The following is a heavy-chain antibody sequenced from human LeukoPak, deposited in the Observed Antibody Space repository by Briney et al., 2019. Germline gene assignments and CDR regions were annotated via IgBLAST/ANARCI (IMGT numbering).Heavy chain of an antibody. CDR2: IYYSGST. D-gene: IGHD4-23*01. CDR1: GGSISSSSYY. Sequence: SETLSLTCTVSGGSISSSSYYWGWIRQPPGKGLEWIGSIYYSGSTYYNPSLKSRVTISVDTSKNQFSLKLSSVTAADTAVYYCATSTPNYGGKRGGAFDIWGQGTMVTVSS. J-gene: IGHJ3*02. V-gene: IGHV4-39*01. CDR3: ATSTPNYGGKRGGAFDI.